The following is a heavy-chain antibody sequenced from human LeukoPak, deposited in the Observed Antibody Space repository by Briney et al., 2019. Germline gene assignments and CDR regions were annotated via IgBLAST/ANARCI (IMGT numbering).Heavy chain of an antibody. CDR2: ISISSSTI. Sequence: QSGGSLRLSCAASGFTFSSFGMNWVRQAPGKGLEWISYISISSSTIYYADSVKGRFTISRDNAKNSLFLQMNSLTADDTAVYYCARERTTIVSGTTIGAYWGQGTLVTVSS. J-gene: IGHJ4*02. V-gene: IGHV3-48*04. CDR3: ARERTTIVSGTTIGAY. CDR1: GFTFSSFG. D-gene: IGHD2/OR15-2a*01.